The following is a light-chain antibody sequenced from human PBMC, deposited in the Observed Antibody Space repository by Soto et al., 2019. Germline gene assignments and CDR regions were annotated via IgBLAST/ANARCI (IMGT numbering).Light chain of an antibody. CDR2: GNS. CDR3: QPYDSSLSGWV. CDR1: SSNIGAGYD. Sequence: QAVVTQPPSVSGAPGQRVTISCTGSSSNIGAGYDVHWYQQLPGTAPKLLIYGNSNRPSGVPDRFSCSKSGTSASLAITGLQAEDEADYYCQPYDSSLSGWVFGGGTKVTVL. J-gene: IGLJ3*02. V-gene: IGLV1-40*01.